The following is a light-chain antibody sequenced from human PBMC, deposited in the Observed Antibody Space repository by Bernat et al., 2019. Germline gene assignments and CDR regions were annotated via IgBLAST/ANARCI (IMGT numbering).Light chain of an antibody. CDR3: QSADSDTFYV. Sequence: SYELTQSPSVSVSPGQTARITCSGDALSNQFASWYQQKPGQAPVLVIYKGTERPSGIPERFSGSTSGTAVTLTISGVQAEDEADYFCQSADSDTFYVFGPGTTVTVL. V-gene: IGLV3-25*03. J-gene: IGLJ1*01. CDR2: KGT. CDR1: ALSNQF.